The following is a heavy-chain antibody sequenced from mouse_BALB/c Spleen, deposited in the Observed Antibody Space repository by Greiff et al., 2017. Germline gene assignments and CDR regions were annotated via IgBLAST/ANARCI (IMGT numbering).Heavy chain of an antibody. J-gene: IGHJ3*01. CDR2: IDPENGNT. Sequence: VQLQQSGAELVRPGALVKLSCKASGFNIKDYYMHWVKQRPEQGLEWIGWIDPENGNTIYDPKFQGKASITADTSSNTAYLQLSSLTSEDTAVYYCARRAYDYDWFAYWGQGTLVTVSA. V-gene: IGHV14-1*02. CDR1: GFNIKDYY. CDR3: ARRAYDYDWFAY. D-gene: IGHD2-4*01.